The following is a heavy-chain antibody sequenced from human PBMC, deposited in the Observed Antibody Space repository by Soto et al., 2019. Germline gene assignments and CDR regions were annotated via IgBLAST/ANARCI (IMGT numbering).Heavy chain of an antibody. V-gene: IGHV1-8*01. D-gene: IGHD2-15*01. CDR1: GYTFTSYD. Sequence: QVQLVQSGAEVKKPGASVKVSCKASGYTFTSYDISWVRQATGQGLEWMGWMNTNSGNTGYAQKFQGRVTMTRNTSISTAYMELSSLRSEDTAVYYCASRIGSLNWFDPWGQGTLVTVSS. CDR2: MNTNSGNT. CDR3: ASRIGSLNWFDP. J-gene: IGHJ5*02.